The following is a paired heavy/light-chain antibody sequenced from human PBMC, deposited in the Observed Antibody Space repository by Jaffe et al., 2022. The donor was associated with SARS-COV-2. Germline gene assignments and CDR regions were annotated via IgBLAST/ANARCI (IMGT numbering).Heavy chain of an antibody. D-gene: IGHD2-15*01. CDR2: ISNSGRDT. CDR1: GFTFSSYH. J-gene: IGHJ3*02. Sequence: EVQLVESGGGLVKPGGSLRLSCAASGFTFSSYHMNWVRQAAGKGLEWVSSISNSGRDTFYADSVRGRFTISRDNAKNSLYLHTDSLRAEDTAVYYCATEKDTPGNNHNAFDIWGQGTMVTVSS. V-gene: IGHV3-21*01. CDR3: ATEKDTPGNNHNAFDI.
Light chain of an antibody. V-gene: IGKV3-11*01. Sequence: EIVLTQSPATLSLSPGERATLSCRASQSVSSYLAWYQQKPGQAPRLLIYDASNRATGIPARFSGSGSGTDFTLTISSLEPEDFAVYYCQQRINLPKTFGQGTKVEVK. CDR1: QSVSSY. CDR2: DAS. J-gene: IGKJ1*01. CDR3: QQRINLPKT.